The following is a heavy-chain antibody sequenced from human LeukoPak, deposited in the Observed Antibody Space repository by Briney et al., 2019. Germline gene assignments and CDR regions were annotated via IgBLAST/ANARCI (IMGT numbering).Heavy chain of an antibody. J-gene: IGHJ4*02. V-gene: IGHV4-59*01. Sequence: SETLSLTCTVSGASITSCFWSWIRQPPGKGLEWIGYIYYSGDTNNNPSLKSRVTISVDTSKNQFSLKLSSVTAADTAVYYCARGRVPGYWGQGTLVTVSS. CDR1: GASITSCF. CDR3: ARGRVPGY. CDR2: IYYSGDT.